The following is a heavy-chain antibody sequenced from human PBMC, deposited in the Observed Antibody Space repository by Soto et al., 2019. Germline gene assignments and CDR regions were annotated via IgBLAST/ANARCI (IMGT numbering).Heavy chain of an antibody. CDR1: GFTFNNYA. CDR3: AKDSTVTTSLYSYYYGLDV. Sequence: EVQLLESGGGLVQPGGSLRLSCAASGFTFNNYAMSWVRQAPDKGLEWVSAISGRGGSTYYADSVKGRFTISRDNSKNTLFLQMNSLRAEDTVVYYCAKDSTVTTSLYSYYYGLDVWGQGTTVTVSS. D-gene: IGHD4-17*01. CDR2: ISGRGGST. V-gene: IGHV3-23*01. J-gene: IGHJ6*02.